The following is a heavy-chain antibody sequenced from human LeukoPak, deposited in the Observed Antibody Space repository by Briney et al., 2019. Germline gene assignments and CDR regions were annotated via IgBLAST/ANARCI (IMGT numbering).Heavy chain of an antibody. Sequence: GASVKVSCKASGYTFSSFGISWVRQAPRQGLEWMGRISAYNGNTNYAQKVQGRVTMTTDTSTSTAYMELRSLRSDDTAVYYCAGDSADCSGGSCYSAEYFQHWGQGTLVTVSS. CDR3: AGDSADCSGGSCYSAEYFQH. V-gene: IGHV1-18*01. J-gene: IGHJ1*01. CDR2: ISAYNGNT. D-gene: IGHD2-15*01. CDR1: GYTFSSFG.